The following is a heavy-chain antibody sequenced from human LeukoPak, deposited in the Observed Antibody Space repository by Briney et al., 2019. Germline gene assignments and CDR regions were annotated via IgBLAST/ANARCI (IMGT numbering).Heavy chain of an antibody. V-gene: IGHV3-74*01. D-gene: IGHD3-3*01. CDR3: KRDLMDYVFSTVLHHYYMDV. CDR1: GFTFSSYW. Sequence: GGSLRLSCVASGFTFSSYWMHWVRQDPRKGLVWVSRINGDGRNINYADSVRGRFTISRDNAKNTLYLQMNTLRVEDTAVYYCKRDLMDYVFSTVLHHYYMDVGAQGTTVTVSS. J-gene: IGHJ6*02. CDR2: INGDGRNI.